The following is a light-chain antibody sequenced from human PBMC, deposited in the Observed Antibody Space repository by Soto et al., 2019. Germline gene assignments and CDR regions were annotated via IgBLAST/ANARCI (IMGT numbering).Light chain of an antibody. V-gene: IGLV2-14*01. CDR3: SSYTSSSTVV. J-gene: IGLJ2*01. CDR2: DVS. Sequence: QSALTQPASVSGSPGQSITISCTGTSSDVGGYNYVSWYQQHPGKAPKLMIYDVSNRPSGVSNRFSGSKSGNTASLTISGLQAEDDADYYCSSYTSSSTVVFGGGTKLIVL. CDR1: SSDVGGYNY.